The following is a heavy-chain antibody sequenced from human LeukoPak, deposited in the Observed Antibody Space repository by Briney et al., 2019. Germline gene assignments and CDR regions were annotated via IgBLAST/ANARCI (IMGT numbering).Heavy chain of an antibody. V-gene: IGHV3-23*01. CDR3: AREKGSLLLRSSSCYVN. Sequence: GGSLRLSCAASGFTFSSYAMSWVRQAPGKGLEWVSSISGSGGSTYYADSVKGWFTISRDNSKKTLYLQMNSLRSEDTAVYYCAREKGSLLLRSSSCYVNWGQGTLVTVSS. D-gene: IGHD6-13*01. CDR2: ISGSGGST. J-gene: IGHJ4*02. CDR1: GFTFSSYA.